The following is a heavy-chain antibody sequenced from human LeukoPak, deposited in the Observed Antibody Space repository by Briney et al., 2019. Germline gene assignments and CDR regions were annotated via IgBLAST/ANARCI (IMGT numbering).Heavy chain of an antibody. CDR2: LYDSGST. J-gene: IGHJ4*02. Sequence: SETLSLTCTVSGVSISTYYWSWIRQPPGKGVEWIGYLYDSGSTNYNPSLKSRVTISVDTSKNQFTLKLSSVTAADTAIYYCASAPNEYFFDYWGQGTLVTVSS. V-gene: IGHV4-59*01. CDR1: GVSISTYY. CDR3: ASAPNEYFFDY.